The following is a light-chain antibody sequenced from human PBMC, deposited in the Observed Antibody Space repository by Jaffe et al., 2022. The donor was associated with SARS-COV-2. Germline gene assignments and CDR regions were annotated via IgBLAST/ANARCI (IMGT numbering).Light chain of an antibody. CDR2: GAS. CDR3: QQRYNWPRT. J-gene: IGKJ4*01. CDR1: QSVSNS. Sequence: EIVLTQSPATLSLSPGERATLSCRASQSVSNSLAWYQQRPGRAPRLLIYGASNRATGIPARFSGTGSGTDFTLTISSLEPEDFAVYYCQQRYNWPRTFGGGTKVEIK. V-gene: IGKV3-11*01.